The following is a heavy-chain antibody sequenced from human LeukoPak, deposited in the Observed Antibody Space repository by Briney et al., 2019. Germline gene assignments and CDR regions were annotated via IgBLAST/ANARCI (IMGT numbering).Heavy chain of an antibody. V-gene: IGHV1-2*06. Sequence: ASVKVSCKASGYTFTSCGISWVRQAPGQGLEWMGRVNPNSGGTDLAQKFQGRVTMTGDSSISTAYMALSRLISDDTAVYYCARLTGDDDGLEIWGQGTLVTISS. CDR2: VNPNSGGT. CDR1: GYTFTSCG. CDR3: ARLTGDDDGLEI. D-gene: IGHD7-27*01. J-gene: IGHJ3*02.